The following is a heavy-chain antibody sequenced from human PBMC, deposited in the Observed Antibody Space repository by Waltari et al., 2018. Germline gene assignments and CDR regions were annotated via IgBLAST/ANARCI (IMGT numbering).Heavy chain of an antibody. CDR2: TLSDNFNK. CDR3: AKDDSGSIDY. V-gene: IGHV3-33*06. J-gene: IGHJ4*02. Sequence: QVQLVESGGGVVQPGRSLRLSCAASGFTFSRSAMNWVRQAPGKGLEWVADTLSDNFNKHYVDSVKGRFIISRDNSENTLYLQMNSLRAEDTAVYYCAKDDSGSIDYWGQGTLVTVSS. D-gene: IGHD1-26*01. CDR1: GFTFSRSA.